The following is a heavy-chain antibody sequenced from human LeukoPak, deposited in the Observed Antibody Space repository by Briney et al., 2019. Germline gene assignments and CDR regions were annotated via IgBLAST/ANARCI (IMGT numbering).Heavy chain of an antibody. Sequence: GGSLRLSCVASGLNFNSRWMDWVRRAPGQGLEWVASIKEDGSGTHYVDSVRGRFTISRDNDKNSLYLQMNNLRAEDTAMYYCARDGGWWRFDFWGQGALVTVSS. V-gene: IGHV3-7*03. D-gene: IGHD2-8*02. J-gene: IGHJ4*02. CDR2: IKEDGSGT. CDR3: ARDGGWWRFDF. CDR1: GLNFNSRW.